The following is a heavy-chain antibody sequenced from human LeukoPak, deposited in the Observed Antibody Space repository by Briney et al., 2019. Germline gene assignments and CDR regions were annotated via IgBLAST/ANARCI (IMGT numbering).Heavy chain of an antibody. D-gene: IGHD2-15*01. CDR2: ISGSGGST. J-gene: IGHJ5*02. Sequence: PGGSLRLSCAASGFTFSSYAMSWVRQAPGKGLEWVSAISGSGGSTYYADSVKGRFTISRDNSKNTLYLQMNSLRAEDTAVYYCAKYCSGGSCNEGGAWFDPWGQGTLVTVSS. CDR3: AKYCSGGSCNEGGAWFDP. V-gene: IGHV3-23*01. CDR1: GFTFSSYA.